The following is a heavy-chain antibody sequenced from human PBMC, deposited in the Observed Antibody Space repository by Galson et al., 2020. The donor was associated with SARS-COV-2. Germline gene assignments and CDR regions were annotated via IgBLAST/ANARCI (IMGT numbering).Heavy chain of an antibody. CDR1: GFPFSSYG. J-gene: IGHJ6*03. V-gene: IGHV3-33*01. CDR2: IWFDGSDK. Sequence: GGSLRLSCTASGFPFSSYGMHWVRQAPGKGLEWVGDIWFDGSDKYYADSVKGRFTISRDNSKNTLYLQMNSLRVEDTAVYYCVVPYSTPTAGSYMDVWGKGTTVTVSS. D-gene: IGHD4-4*01. CDR3: VVPYSTPTAGSYMDV.